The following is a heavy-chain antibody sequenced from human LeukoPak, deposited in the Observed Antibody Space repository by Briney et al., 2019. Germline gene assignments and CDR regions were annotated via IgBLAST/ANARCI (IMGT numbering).Heavy chain of an antibody. V-gene: IGHV3-43*02. CDR3: ARESESSGWYDY. CDR2: ISGDGGST. CDR1: GFMFHDYA. J-gene: IGHJ4*02. Sequence: GGSLRLSCAAPGFMFHDYAIHWVRQAPGKGLEWVSLISGDGGSTFYADAVKGRFTISRDNSKNSLYLQMNSLRSDDTALYYCARESESSGWYDYWGQGTLVTVSS. D-gene: IGHD6-19*01.